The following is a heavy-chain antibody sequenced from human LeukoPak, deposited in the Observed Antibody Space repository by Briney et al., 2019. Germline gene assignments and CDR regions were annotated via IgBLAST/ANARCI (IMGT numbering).Heavy chain of an antibody. J-gene: IGHJ6*03. CDR1: GYSFTSYW. V-gene: IGHV5-51*01. CDR3: ARQQVYGITAAGPAISYYYYYMDV. D-gene: IGHD6-13*01. CDR2: IYPGDSDT. Sequence: GESLKISCKGSGYSFTSYWIGWVRQMPGKGLEWMGIIYPGDSDTRYSPSFQGQVIISADKSISTAFLQWSSLKASDTAMYYCARQQVYGITAAGPAISYYYYYMDVWGKGTTVTISS.